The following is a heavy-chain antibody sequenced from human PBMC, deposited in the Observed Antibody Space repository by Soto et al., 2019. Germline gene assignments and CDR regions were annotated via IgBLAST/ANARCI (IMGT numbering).Heavy chain of an antibody. Sequence: GGSLRLSCAASGFTFSSYAMHWVRQAPGKGLEWVAVISYDGSNKYYADSVKGRFTISRDNSKNMLYLQMNSLRAEDTAVYYCARALTMIVVVTDNWFDPWGQGTLVTVSS. CDR1: GFTFSSYA. J-gene: IGHJ5*02. CDR2: ISYDGSNK. CDR3: ARALTMIVVVTDNWFDP. V-gene: IGHV3-30-3*01. D-gene: IGHD3-22*01.